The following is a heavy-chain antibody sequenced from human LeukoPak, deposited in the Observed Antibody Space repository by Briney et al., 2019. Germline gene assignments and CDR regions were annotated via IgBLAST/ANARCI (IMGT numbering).Heavy chain of an antibody. J-gene: IGHJ3*02. CDR1: GFTFSSYE. Sequence: GGSLRLSCAASGFTFSSYEMNWVRQAPGKGLEWVSSISSSSIYIYYADSVKGRFTISRDNANNSLYLQMNSLRAEDTAVYYCAGDYEGNLAFDIWGQGTMVTVSS. CDR2: ISSSSIYI. V-gene: IGHV3-21*01. CDR3: AGDYEGNLAFDI. D-gene: IGHD4-23*01.